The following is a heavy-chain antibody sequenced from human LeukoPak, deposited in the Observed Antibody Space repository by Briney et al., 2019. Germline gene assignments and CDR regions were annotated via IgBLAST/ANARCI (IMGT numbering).Heavy chain of an antibody. CDR1: GFSFDDYA. D-gene: IGHD2-15*01. CDR3: APLFFVVVITATRPLD. Sequence: GGSLRLSCVASGFSFDDYAMHWVRQAPGKGLEWVSGINWNSGSIGYADSVKGRFTISRDNSKNTLYLQMNSLRAEDTAVYYCAPLFFVVVITATRPLDWGQGTLVTVSS. J-gene: IGHJ4*02. CDR2: INWNSGSI. V-gene: IGHV3-9*01.